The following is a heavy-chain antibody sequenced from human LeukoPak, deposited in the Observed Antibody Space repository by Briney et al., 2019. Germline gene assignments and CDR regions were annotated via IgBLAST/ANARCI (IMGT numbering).Heavy chain of an antibody. D-gene: IGHD4/OR15-4a*01. Sequence: KPSETLSLTCTVSGGTISSGVHYWSWIRQHPGKGLEWIGYIYYSGSTYYNPSLKSRLTISIDTSKNQFSLKLTSVTAADTAVYYCATRRQVLYHFDNWGQGVLVTVSS. CDR3: ATRRQVLYHFDN. J-gene: IGHJ4*02. CDR2: IYYSGST. V-gene: IGHV4-31*03. CDR1: GGTISSGVHY.